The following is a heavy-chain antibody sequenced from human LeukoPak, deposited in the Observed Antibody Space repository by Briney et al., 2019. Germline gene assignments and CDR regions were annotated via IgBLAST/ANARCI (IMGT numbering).Heavy chain of an antibody. V-gene: IGHV5-51*03. CDR1: GYSFTSYW. CDR2: IYPGDSDT. J-gene: IGHJ4*02. D-gene: IGHD7-27*01. Sequence: GESLKISCMGSGYSFTSYWIGWVRQMPGKGLEWMGIIYPGDSDTRYSPSFQGQVTISADKSISTAYLQWSSLKASDTAMYYCARLTGDNGTPYYFDYWGQGTLVTVSS. CDR3: ARLTGDNGTPYYFDY.